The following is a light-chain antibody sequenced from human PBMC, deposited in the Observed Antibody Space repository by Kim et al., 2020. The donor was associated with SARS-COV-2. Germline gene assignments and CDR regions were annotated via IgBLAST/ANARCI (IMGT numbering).Light chain of an antibody. CDR2: DVS. CDR3: SSYTSSSTWV. CDR1: SSDVGGYNY. Sequence: QSALTQPASVSGSPGQSITISCTGTSSDVGGYNYVSLYQQHPGKAPKLMIYDVSNRPSGVSNRFSGSKSGNTASLTISGLQAEDEADYYCSSYTSSSTWVFGGGTQLTVL. J-gene: IGLJ3*02. V-gene: IGLV2-14*03.